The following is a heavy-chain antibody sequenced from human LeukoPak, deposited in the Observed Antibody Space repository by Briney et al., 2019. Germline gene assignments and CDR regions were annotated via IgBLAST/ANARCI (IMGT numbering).Heavy chain of an antibody. D-gene: IGHD2-2*01. J-gene: IGHJ6*02. CDR2: INHSGST. CDR3: ARVPPYYCSSTSCRNYYYCYGMDV. CDR1: GGSFSGYY. V-gene: IGHV4-34*01. Sequence: PSETLSLTCAVYGGSFSGYYWSWIRQPPGKGLEWIGEINHSGSTNYNPSLKSRVTISVDTSKNQFSLKLSSVTAADTAVYYCARVPPYYCSSTSCRNYYYCYGMDVWGQGTTVTVSS.